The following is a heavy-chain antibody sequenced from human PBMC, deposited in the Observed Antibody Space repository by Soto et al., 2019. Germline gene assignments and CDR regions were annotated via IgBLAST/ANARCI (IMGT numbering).Heavy chain of an antibody. CDR1: GGSISSYY. D-gene: IGHD2-15*01. CDR3: ARELGYCSGGSCSHSFDY. J-gene: IGHJ4*02. Sequence: QVQLQESGPGLVKPSETLSLTCTVSGGSISSYYWSWIRQPPGKGLELIGYIYYSGSTNYNPSLKSRVTISVDTSKNQFSLKLSSVTAADTAVYYCARELGYCSGGSCSHSFDYWGQGTLVTVSS. CDR2: IYYSGST. V-gene: IGHV4-59*01.